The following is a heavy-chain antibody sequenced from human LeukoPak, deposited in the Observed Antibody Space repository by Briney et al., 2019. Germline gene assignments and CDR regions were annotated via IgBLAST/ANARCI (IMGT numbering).Heavy chain of an antibody. CDR2: ISGSGGST. Sequence: GGSLRLSCAASGFTFSSYAMSWVSQDPGKGLEWLSAISGSGGSTYNADSVKGRFTMSRDNSKNTLYLQMNSLRAEDTAVYFCAKNRYQLPIGFDYWGQGTLVTVSS. CDR1: GFTFSSYA. J-gene: IGHJ4*02. CDR3: AKNRYQLPIGFDY. D-gene: IGHD2-2*01. V-gene: IGHV3-23*01.